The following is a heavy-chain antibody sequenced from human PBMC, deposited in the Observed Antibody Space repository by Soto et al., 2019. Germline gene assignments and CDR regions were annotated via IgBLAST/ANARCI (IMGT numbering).Heavy chain of an antibody. D-gene: IGHD3-3*01. V-gene: IGHV1-69*06. CDR3: ARDQGDFWSGYWSPLRY. Sequence: QVQLVQSGAEVKKPGSSVKVSCKASGGTFSSYAISWVRQAPGQGLEWMVGIIPIFGTANYAQKFQGRVTITADKSTRTAYMELSSLRSEDTAVYYCARDQGDFWSGYWSPLRYWGQGTLVTVSS. CDR2: IIPIFGTA. J-gene: IGHJ4*02. CDR1: GGTFSSYA.